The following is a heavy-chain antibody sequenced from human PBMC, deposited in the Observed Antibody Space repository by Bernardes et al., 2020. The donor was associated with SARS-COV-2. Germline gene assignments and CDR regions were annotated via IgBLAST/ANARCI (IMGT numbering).Heavy chain of an antibody. D-gene: IGHD3-10*01. CDR2: ISGSGGST. CDR1: GFTFSSYA. CDR3: AGYGSGSYKWFDP. J-gene: IGHJ5*02. Sequence: GGSLRLSCAASGFTFSSYAMTWVRQAPGKGLEWVSTISGSGGSTYYADSVKGRFTISRDNSKNTLYLQMNSLRAEETAVFYCAGYGSGSYKWFDPWGQGTLVTVSS. V-gene: IGHV3-23*01.